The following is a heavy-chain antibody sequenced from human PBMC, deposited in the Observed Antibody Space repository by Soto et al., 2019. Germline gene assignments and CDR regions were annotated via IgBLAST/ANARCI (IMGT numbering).Heavy chain of an antibody. V-gene: IGHV3-30*18. CDR3: AKGGKGGHYYDSSGYYYYYYYGMDV. J-gene: IGHJ6*02. CDR1: GFTFSSYG. CDR2: ISYDGSNK. D-gene: IGHD3-22*01. Sequence: ESGGGVVQPGRSLRLSCAASGFTFSSYGMHWVRQAPGKGLEWVAVISYDGSNKYYADSVKGRFTISRDNSKNTLYLQMNSLRAEDTAVYYCAKGGKGGHYYDSSGYYYYYYYGMDVWGQGTTVTVSS.